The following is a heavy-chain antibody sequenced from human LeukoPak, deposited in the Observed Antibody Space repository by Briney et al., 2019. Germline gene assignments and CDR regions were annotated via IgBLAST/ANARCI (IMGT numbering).Heavy chain of an antibody. CDR2: ISYDGSNK. D-gene: IGHD3-22*01. J-gene: IGHJ4*02. CDR3: ARLDSSGYYPDLQIDH. Sequence: GGSLRLSCAAPGFTFSSYGMHWVRQAPGKGLEWVAVISYDGSNKYYADSVKGRFTISRDNSKNTLYLQMNSLRAEDTAVYYCARLDSSGYYPDLQIDHWGQGTLVTVSS. CDR1: GFTFSSYG. V-gene: IGHV3-30*03.